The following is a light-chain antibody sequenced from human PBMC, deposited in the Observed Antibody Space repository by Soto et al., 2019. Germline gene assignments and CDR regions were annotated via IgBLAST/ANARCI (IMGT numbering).Light chain of an antibody. V-gene: IGLV4-60*02. CDR2: LEVSGSY. Sequence: QLVLTQSSSASASLGSSVKLTCTLSSGHSSYIIAWHQQQPGKAPRYLMKLEVSGSYKKGSGVPDRFSGYSSGADRYLTIYNLQFEDEADYFCETWDNNILVFGGGTQLTVL. CDR3: ETWDNNILV. CDR1: SGHSSYI. J-gene: IGLJ2*01.